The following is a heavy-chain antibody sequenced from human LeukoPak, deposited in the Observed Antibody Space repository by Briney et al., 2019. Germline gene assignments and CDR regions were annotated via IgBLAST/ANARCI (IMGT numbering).Heavy chain of an antibody. CDR3: AKGGYKGDFFDY. D-gene: IGHD1-14*01. J-gene: IGHJ4*02. V-gene: IGHV3-23*01. CDR1: GFTFSTYG. Sequence: GGSLRLSCAASGFTFSTYGMTWVRQAQGKGLEWVSSISASADRTYYADSVKGRFTISRDNSKNTLDLQMNSLRAEDTAVFYCAKGGYKGDFFDYWGQGSLVTVSS. CDR2: ISASADRT.